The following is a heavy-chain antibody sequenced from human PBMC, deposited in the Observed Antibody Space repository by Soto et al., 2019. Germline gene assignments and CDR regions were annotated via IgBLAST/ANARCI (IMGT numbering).Heavy chain of an antibody. D-gene: IGHD1-26*01. CDR1: GFTFSSYA. CDR3: VKRPTNPFIVGAPDDY. J-gene: IGHJ4*02. CDR2: ISSNGGST. V-gene: IGHV3-64D*09. Sequence: GGSLRLSCSASGFTFSSYAMHWVRQAPGKGLEYVSAISSNGGSTYYADSVKGRFTISRDNSKNTLYLQMSSLRAEDTAVYYCVKRPTNPFIVGAPDDYWGQGTLVTVSS.